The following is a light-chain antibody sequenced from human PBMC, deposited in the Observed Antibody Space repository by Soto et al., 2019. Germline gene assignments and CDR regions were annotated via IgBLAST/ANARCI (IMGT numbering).Light chain of an antibody. J-gene: IGKJ1*01. CDR3: QQYNSWT. Sequence: DIQMTQSPSTLSASVGDRVTITCRASQTFNNRLAWYQQKPGKAPKLLIYKASSLESGVPSRFSGSGSGTEFTLTISSLQADDFGNYYCQQYNSWTFGQGTKVEIK. V-gene: IGKV1-5*03. CDR1: QTFNNR. CDR2: KAS.